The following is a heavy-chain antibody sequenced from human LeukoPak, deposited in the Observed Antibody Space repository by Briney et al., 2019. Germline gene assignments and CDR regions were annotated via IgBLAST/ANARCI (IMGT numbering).Heavy chain of an antibody. Sequence: GGSLRLSCAASGFTFSTYAMSWVRQAPGKGLEWVSAISGTSSSTYYADSVKGRFSISRDNSRNTLYLQMNSLRAEDTAVYYCAGSSGWYGLGWFDYWGQGTLVTVSS. D-gene: IGHD6-19*01. CDR3: AGSSGWYGLGWFDY. V-gene: IGHV3-23*01. J-gene: IGHJ4*02. CDR2: ISGTSSST. CDR1: GFTFSTYA.